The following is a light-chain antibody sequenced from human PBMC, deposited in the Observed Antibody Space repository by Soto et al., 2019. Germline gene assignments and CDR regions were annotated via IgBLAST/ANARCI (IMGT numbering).Light chain of an antibody. CDR3: SSFTSGSTL. J-gene: IGLJ1*01. Sequence: QSVLTQPASVSGSPGQSITIYCTGTSSDVDGYNFVSWYQQHPGKAPKLMIYEVSNRPSGVSNRFSGSKSGNTASLTISGLQAEDEADYYCSSFTSGSTLFGTGTQLTVL. CDR1: SSDVDGYNF. CDR2: EVS. V-gene: IGLV2-14*01.